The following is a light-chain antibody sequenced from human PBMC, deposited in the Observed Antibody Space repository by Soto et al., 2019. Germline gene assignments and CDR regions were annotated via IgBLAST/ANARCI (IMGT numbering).Light chain of an antibody. CDR1: QSLLHITGETF. CDR2: EVS. Sequence: DVVMTQTPISLSVAPGQPASISCKSSQSLLHITGETFLFWYLQKPGQSPQLLIYEVSTRVSGVPDRFSGSGSGTDFTLEISRVETDDVGIYYCMQSTQLPLTFGQGTRLGIE. J-gene: IGKJ5*01. CDR3: MQSTQLPLT. V-gene: IGKV2D-29*02.